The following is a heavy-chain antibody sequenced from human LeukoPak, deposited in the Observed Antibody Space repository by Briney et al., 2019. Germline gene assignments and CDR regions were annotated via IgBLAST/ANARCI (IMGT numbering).Heavy chain of an antibody. V-gene: IGHV3-7*01. CDR2: IKQDGSEK. CDR1: GFTFSSYW. D-gene: IGHD1-26*01. CDR3: ARDPYSGSYGYYYYYYMDV. J-gene: IGHJ6*03. Sequence: GVLRLSCAASGFTFSSYWMSWVRQAPGKGLEWVANIKQDGSEKYYVDSVKGRFTISRDNAKNSLYLQMNSLRAEDTAVYFCARDPYSGSYGYYYYYYMDVWGKGTTVTVSS.